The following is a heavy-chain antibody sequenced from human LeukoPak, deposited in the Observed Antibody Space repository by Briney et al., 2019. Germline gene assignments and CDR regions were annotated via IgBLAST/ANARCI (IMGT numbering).Heavy chain of an antibody. CDR3: ARDAGDWNDDPSGYFDY. V-gene: IGHV3-33*01. CDR1: GFTFSSYG. J-gene: IGHJ4*02. CDR2: IWYDGSNK. Sequence: PGGSLRLSCAASGFTFSSYGMHWVRQAPGKGLEWVAVIWYDGSNKYYADSVKGRLTISTDESKHTMYLQMNSMRAEATAVYYCARDAGDWNDDPSGYFDYWGQGTLVTVSS. D-gene: IGHD1-1*01.